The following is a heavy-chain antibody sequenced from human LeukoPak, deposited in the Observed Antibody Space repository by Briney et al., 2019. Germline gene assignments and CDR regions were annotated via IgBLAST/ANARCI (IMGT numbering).Heavy chain of an antibody. CDR3: AKATYYYDSNGYKGVFDY. D-gene: IGHD3-22*01. V-gene: IGHV3-23*01. CDR2: VSGSADNT. Sequence: PGGSLRLSCAASGFTVNSYAMSWVRQAPGKGLEWVSAVSGSADNTYYADSVKGRFTISRDRSSNTLYLQMNSLGAEDTAVYFCAKATYYYDSNGYKGVFDYWGRGTLVTVSS. CDR1: GFTVNSYA. J-gene: IGHJ4*02.